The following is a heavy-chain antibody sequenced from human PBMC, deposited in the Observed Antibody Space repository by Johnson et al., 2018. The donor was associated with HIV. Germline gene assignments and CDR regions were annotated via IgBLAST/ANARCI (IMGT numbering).Heavy chain of an antibody. CDR1: GFSFDDYA. Sequence: VQLVESGGGLVQPGRSLRLSCAASGFSFDDYAMYWVRQAPGKGLEWVSDISWNSGSIGYADSVKGRFTISRDNSKNTLYLQMNSLRAEDTAVYYCARDRGVVVLHGAFDIWGQGTMVTVSS. D-gene: IGHD2-2*01. CDR3: ARDRGVVVLHGAFDI. J-gene: IGHJ3*02. V-gene: IGHV3-9*01. CDR2: ISWNSGSI.